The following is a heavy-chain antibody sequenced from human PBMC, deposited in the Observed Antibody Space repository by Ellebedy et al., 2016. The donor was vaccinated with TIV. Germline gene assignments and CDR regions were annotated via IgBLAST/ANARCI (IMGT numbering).Heavy chain of an antibody. J-gene: IGHJ4*02. V-gene: IGHV3-23*01. Sequence: GGSLRLSXAASGFTFSSYAMSWVRQAPGKGLEWVSAISGSGGSTYYADSVKGRFTISRDNSKNTLYLQMNSLRAEDTAVYYCAKDLGEHKGFGELSPIYFDYWGQGTLVTVSS. D-gene: IGHD3-10*01. CDR2: ISGSGGST. CDR1: GFTFSSYA. CDR3: AKDLGEHKGFGELSPIYFDY.